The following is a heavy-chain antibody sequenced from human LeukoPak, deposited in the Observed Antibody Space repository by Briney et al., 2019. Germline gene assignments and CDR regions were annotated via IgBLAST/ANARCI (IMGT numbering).Heavy chain of an antibody. J-gene: IGHJ4*02. Sequence: LRLSCAASGFTVSSNYMSWVRQAPGKGLEWIGYIYYSGSTYYNPSLKSRVTISVDTSKNQFSLKLSSVTAADTAVYYCAREGIAAPFDYWGQGTLVTVSS. D-gene: IGHD6-13*01. CDR2: IYYSGST. CDR3: AREGIAAPFDY. CDR1: GFTVSSNY. V-gene: IGHV4-31*02.